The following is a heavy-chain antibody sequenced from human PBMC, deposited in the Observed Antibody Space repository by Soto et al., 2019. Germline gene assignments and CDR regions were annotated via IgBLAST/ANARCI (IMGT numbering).Heavy chain of an antibody. CDR1: GFSLSTSGVG. J-gene: IGHJ5*02. Sequence: QITLKESGRALVKPTQTLTLTCTFSGFSLSTSGVGVGWIRQPPGKALEWLALIYWDDDKRYSPSLKSRLTITKDTSKNQVVLTMTNMDPVDTATYYCAHRPSSFDWLGRLLNWFHPWGQGTLVTVSS. CDR3: AHRPSSFDWLGRLLNWFHP. D-gene: IGHD3-9*01. V-gene: IGHV2-5*02. CDR2: IYWDDDK.